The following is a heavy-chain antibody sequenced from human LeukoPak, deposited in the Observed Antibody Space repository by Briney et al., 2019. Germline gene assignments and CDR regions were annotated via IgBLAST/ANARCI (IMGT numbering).Heavy chain of an antibody. D-gene: IGHD3-22*01. CDR3: ARFRPYYYDSSGYYYPPPDY. V-gene: IGHV1-46*01. Sequence: ASVKVSCKASGYTFTSYYMHWVRQAPGQGLEWMGIINPSGGSTSYAQKFQGRVTMTRDTSTSTVYMELSSLRSEDTAVYYCARFRPYYYDSSGYYYPPPDYWGQGTLVTVSS. CDR1: GYTFTSYY. CDR2: INPSGGST. J-gene: IGHJ4*02.